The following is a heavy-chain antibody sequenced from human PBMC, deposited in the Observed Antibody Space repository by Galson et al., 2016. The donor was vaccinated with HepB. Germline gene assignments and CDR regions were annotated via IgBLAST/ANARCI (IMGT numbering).Heavy chain of an antibody. V-gene: IGHV1-69*13. J-gene: IGHJ6*02. CDR1: GGTFSTYA. D-gene: IGHD5-18*01. CDR2: IIPILDTP. CDR3: AGGGYGYVRGSDYFYAMDV. Sequence: SVKVSCKASGGTFSTYAITWVREAPGQGLEWMGGIIPILDTPHYAQKFQGRVRLTADESASTAYMELSSLTSEDTAIYYCAGGGYGYVRGSDYFYAMDVWGLGTTVTVSS.